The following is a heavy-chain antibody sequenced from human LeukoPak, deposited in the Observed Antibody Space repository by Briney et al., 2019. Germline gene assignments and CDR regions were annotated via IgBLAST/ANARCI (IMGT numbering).Heavy chain of an antibody. D-gene: IGHD3-10*01. CDR2: ISGSGGST. CDR3: ATTEPTYYYGSGSSF. V-gene: IGHV3-23*01. J-gene: IGHJ4*02. Sequence: GGSLRLSCAASGFTFSSYAMSWVRQAPGKGLEWVSAISGSGGSTYYADSVKGRFTISRDNSKDTLYLQMNSLRAEDTAVYYCATTEPTYYYGSGSSFWGQGTLVTVSS. CDR1: GFTFSSYA.